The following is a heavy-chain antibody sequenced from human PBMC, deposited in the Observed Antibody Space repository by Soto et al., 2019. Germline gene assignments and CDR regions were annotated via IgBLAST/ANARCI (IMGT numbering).Heavy chain of an antibody. V-gene: IGHV3-30*18. CDR3: LKDRIGAGIRAYFDC. D-gene: IGHD3-10*01. CDR2: IIYDGSTK. J-gene: IGHJ4*02. Sequence: QVQLVESGGGVVQPGRSLRLSCAASGFTFSSDGMHWVRQAPGKGLEWVAVIIYDGSTKYYADSVKGRFTPSRDNSKSTLFQQKKSLRAKDAAVYYCLKDRIGAGIRAYFDCWGQGTLVTVSS. CDR1: GFTFSSDG.